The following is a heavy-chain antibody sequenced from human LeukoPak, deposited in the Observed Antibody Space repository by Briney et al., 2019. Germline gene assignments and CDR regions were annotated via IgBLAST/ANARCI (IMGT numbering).Heavy chain of an antibody. V-gene: IGHV1-8*02. CDR2: MNPNSGNT. D-gene: IGHD3-10*01. Sequence: ASVKVSCKASGGTFSSYAINWVRQATGQGLEWMGWMNPNSGNTGYAQKFQGRVTMTRNTSISTAYMELSSLRSEDTAVYYCATYYYGSGSDAGDYWGQGTLVTVSS. CDR1: GGTFSSYA. J-gene: IGHJ4*02. CDR3: ATYYYGSGSDAGDY.